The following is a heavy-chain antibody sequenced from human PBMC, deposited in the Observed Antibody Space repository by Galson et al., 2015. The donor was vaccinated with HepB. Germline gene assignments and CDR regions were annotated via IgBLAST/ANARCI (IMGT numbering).Heavy chain of an antibody. CDR1: GFTFSGSA. J-gene: IGHJ6*03. CDR3: TSLFWSGYYSPLRSSVGAQNYYYMDV. D-gene: IGHD3-3*01. CDR2: IRSKANSYAT. V-gene: IGHV3-73*01. Sequence: SLRLSCAASGFTFSGSAMHWVRQASGKGLEWVGRIRSKANSYATAYAASVKGRFTISRDDSKNTAYLQMNSLKTEDTAVYYCTSLFWSGYYSPLRSSVGAQNYYYMDVWGKGTTVTVSS.